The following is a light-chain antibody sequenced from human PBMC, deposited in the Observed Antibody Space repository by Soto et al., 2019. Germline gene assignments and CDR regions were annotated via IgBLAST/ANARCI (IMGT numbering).Light chain of an antibody. CDR2: GAS. V-gene: IGKV1-39*01. Sequence: DIQMTQSPSSLSASVGDRVTITCRASQNINYYLNWYQQKPGKAPKLLIYGASNLQSGVPSRFSGSGSGTDFTLTISSLQLEDFATYFCQQTFRTFLSFGGGTKV. CDR1: QNINYY. J-gene: IGKJ4*01. CDR3: QQTFRTFLS.